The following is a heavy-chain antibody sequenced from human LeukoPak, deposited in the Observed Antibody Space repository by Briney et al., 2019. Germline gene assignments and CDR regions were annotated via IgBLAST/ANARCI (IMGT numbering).Heavy chain of an antibody. J-gene: IGHJ4*02. CDR3: ARIKGLGSGWAYFDY. CDR2: IYYSGST. D-gene: IGHD6-19*01. Sequence: PSETLSLTCTVSGGSISSYYWSWIRQPPGKGLEWIGNIYYSGSTNYNPSLKSRVTISVDTSKNQFSLKLSSVTAADTAVYYCARIKGLGSGWAYFDYWGQGTLVTVSS. CDR1: GGSISSYY. V-gene: IGHV4-59*01.